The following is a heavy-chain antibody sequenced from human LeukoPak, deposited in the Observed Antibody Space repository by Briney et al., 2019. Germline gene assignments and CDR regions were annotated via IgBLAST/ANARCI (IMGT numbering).Heavy chain of an antibody. CDR1: GFTFSSYG. D-gene: IGHD5-12*01. J-gene: IGHJ4*02. Sequence: PGGSLRLSCAASGFTFSSYGMHWVRQAPGKGLEWVAVISYDGSNKYYADSVKGRFTISRDNSKNTLYLQMNSLRAEDTAVYYCASGYRYIVATHDYWGQGTLVTVSS. CDR2: ISYDGSNK. V-gene: IGHV3-30*03. CDR3: ASGYRYIVATHDY.